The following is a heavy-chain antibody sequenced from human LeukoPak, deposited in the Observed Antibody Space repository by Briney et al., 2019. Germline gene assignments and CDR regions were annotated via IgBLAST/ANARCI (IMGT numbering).Heavy chain of an antibody. CDR1: GGSISSYY. J-gene: IGHJ5*02. D-gene: IGHD3-3*01. Sequence: SETLSLTCTVSGGSISSYYWSWIRQPPGKGLEWIGYIYYSGSTNYNPSLKSRVTISVDTSKNQFSLKLSSVAAADTAVYYCARGRVVIPHKGWFDPWGQGTLVTVSS. CDR3: ARGRVVIPHKGWFDP. CDR2: IYYSGST. V-gene: IGHV4-59*12.